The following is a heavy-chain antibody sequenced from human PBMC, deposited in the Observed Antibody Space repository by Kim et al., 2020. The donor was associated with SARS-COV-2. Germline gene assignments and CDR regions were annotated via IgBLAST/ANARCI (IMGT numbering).Heavy chain of an antibody. CDR2: TYYRSKWYS. V-gene: IGHV6-1*01. D-gene: IGHD6-19*01. CDR3: VRYSGWYYFDY. Sequence: SQTLSLTCAISGDSISSNSVAWSLIRQSPSRGLEWLGRTYYRSKWYSDYAVSVKSRITINPDTSKNQFSLQLTSVTPEDTAFYYCVRYSGWYYFDYWGQG. J-gene: IGHJ4*02. CDR1: GDSISSNSVA.